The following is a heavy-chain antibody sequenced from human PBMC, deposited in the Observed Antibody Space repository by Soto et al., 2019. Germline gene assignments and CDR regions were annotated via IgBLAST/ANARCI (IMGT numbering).Heavy chain of an antibody. Sequence: QVQLAESGGGVVQPGGSLRLSCAASGFTFSDSGMHWVRQPPGKGLEWVAATSFDGSNEFYADSVKDRFTISRDNSKNTLYLQMNSLRPEDKAVYYCAKSVRYCLGSSCSPEAFDVWGQGTVVSVSS. CDR3: AKSVRYCLGSSCSPEAFDV. CDR2: TSFDGSNE. D-gene: IGHD2-15*01. CDR1: GFTFSDSG. J-gene: IGHJ3*01. V-gene: IGHV3-30*18.